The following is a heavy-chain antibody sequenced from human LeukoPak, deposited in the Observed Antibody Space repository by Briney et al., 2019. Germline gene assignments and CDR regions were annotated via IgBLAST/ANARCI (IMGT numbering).Heavy chain of an antibody. CDR1: GFTFSDYY. CDR3: ARDLEDSSPFGAFDM. J-gene: IGHJ3*02. V-gene: IGHV3-11*06. CDR2: ISSSNSYT. Sequence: GGSLRLSCAASGFTFSDYYMSWIRQAPGKGLEWVSYISSSNSYTNYADSVKGRFTISRDNAKNSLYLQMNSLRAEDTAVYYCARDLEDSSPFGAFDMWGQGTMVTVSP. D-gene: IGHD3-22*01.